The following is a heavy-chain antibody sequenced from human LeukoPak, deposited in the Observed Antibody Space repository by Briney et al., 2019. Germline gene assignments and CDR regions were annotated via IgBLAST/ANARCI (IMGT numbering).Heavy chain of an antibody. Sequence: RGSLRLSCAASGFTFSSYAMSWVRQAPGKGLEWVSAISGSGGSTYYADSVKGRFTISRDNSKNTLYLQMNSLRAEDTAVYYCAKGRTWLRFRTNDAFDIWGQGTMVTVSS. V-gene: IGHV3-23*01. D-gene: IGHD5-12*01. CDR1: GFTFSSYA. J-gene: IGHJ3*02. CDR2: ISGSGGST. CDR3: AKGRTWLRFRTNDAFDI.